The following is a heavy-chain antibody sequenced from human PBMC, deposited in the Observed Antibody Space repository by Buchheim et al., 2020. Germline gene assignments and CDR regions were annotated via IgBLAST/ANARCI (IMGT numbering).Heavy chain of an antibody. V-gene: IGHV4-30-4*01. Sequence: QVQLQESGPGLVKPSQTLSLTCTVSGGSISSGDYHWSWIRQPPGKGLEWIGYIYYTGSTFYNPSLKSRVIISADKYKNQFSLNLSSVTPADTAVYYCASRGGSGFLNWFDHWGQGTL. CDR1: GGSISSGDYH. CDR3: ASRGGSGFLNWFDH. J-gene: IGHJ5*02. CDR2: IYYTGST. D-gene: IGHD3-22*01.